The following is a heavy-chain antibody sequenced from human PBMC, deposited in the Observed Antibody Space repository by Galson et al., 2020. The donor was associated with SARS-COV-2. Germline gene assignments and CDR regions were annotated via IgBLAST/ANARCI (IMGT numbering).Heavy chain of an antibody. Sequence: SETLSLTCAVSGASISSSNWWSWVRQPPGKGLEWIGEIYHSGNTNYNPSLKSRVTISIDTSKNQFSLELYSVTAADTAVYYCTHLGAARLYNWFDPWGQGTLVTVSS. D-gene: IGHD6-6*01. J-gene: IGHJ5*02. CDR1: GASISSSNW. CDR3: THLGAARLYNWFDP. CDR2: IYHSGNT. V-gene: IGHV4-4*02.